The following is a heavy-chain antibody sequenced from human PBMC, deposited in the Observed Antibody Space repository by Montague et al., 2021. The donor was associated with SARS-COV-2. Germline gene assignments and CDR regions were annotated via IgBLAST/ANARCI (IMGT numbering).Heavy chain of an antibody. CDR3: ARGGGYYNYGLDV. CDR2: ISYSGST. CDR1: GASVRSGNSH. J-gene: IGHJ6*02. Sequence: SETLSLTCTVSGASVRSGNSHWNWIRQPPGKGLEWIGYISYSGSTDYXXXLKSRVTISLDTSKNQFSLKVTSVTAADTAVYYCARGGGYYNYGLDVWGPGTTVTVSS. D-gene: IGHD3-22*01. V-gene: IGHV4-61*01.